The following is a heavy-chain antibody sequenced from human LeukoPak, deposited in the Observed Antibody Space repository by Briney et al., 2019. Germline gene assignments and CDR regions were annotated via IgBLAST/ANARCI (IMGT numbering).Heavy chain of an antibody. CDR1: GFTFSTYW. V-gene: IGHV3-7*01. CDR2: IKEDGREK. D-gene: IGHD6-19*01. Sequence: GGSLRLSCVASGFTFSTYWMSWVRQAPGKGLEWVANIKEDGREKYFVDSVKGRFTISRDNAKNSLYLQMNNLRVEHTAVYYCATSQTTSGRYGNAFDIWGQGTMVTVSP. J-gene: IGHJ3*02. CDR3: ATSQTTSGRYGNAFDI.